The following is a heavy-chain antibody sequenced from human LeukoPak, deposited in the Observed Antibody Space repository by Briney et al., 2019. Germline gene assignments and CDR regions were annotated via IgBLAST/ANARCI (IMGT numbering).Heavy chain of an antibody. CDR1: GYTFTSYY. CDR3: ASGWELLRYFDY. CDR2: INPSDGST. D-gene: IGHD1-26*01. Sequence: ASVKVSCKASGYTFTSYYMHWVRQAPGQGLEWMGIINPSDGSTSYAQKFQGRVTMTRDTSTSTVYMELSGLRSEDTAVYYCASGWELLRYFDYWGQGTLVTVSS. J-gene: IGHJ4*02. V-gene: IGHV1-46*01.